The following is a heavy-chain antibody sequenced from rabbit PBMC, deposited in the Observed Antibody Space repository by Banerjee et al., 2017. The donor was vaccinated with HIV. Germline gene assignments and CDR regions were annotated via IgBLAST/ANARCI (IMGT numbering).Heavy chain of an antibody. Sequence: QEQLEESGGGLVKPEGSLTLTCTASGFSFSNKYVMCWVRQAPGKGLEWIGCIYTGSGSTYYASWAKGRFTISKASSTTVTLQMTSLTAADTATYFCARDEVMTGVEFNLWGPGTLVTVS. J-gene: IGHJ4*01. CDR1: GFSFSNKYV. CDR3: ARDEVMTGVEFNL. CDR2: IYTGSGST. D-gene: IGHD4-1*01. V-gene: IGHV1S45*01.